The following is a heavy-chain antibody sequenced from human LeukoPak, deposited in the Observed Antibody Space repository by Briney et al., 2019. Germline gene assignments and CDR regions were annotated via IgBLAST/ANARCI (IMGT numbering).Heavy chain of an antibody. D-gene: IGHD6-19*01. Sequence: GSLLLSCAFSGFTFSSYAMSWVRQAPGKGLEWVSGISRSGDSTNYADSVKGRFTISRDNSKNTLYLQMNSLRAEDTAVYYCAKRIAVAGPYFDYWGQGALVTVSS. CDR2: ISRSGDST. V-gene: IGHV3-23*01. J-gene: IGHJ4*02. CDR3: AKRIAVAGPYFDY. CDR1: GFTFSSYA.